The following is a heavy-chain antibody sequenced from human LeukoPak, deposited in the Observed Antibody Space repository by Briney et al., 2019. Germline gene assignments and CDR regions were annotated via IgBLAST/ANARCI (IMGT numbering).Heavy chain of an antibody. CDR1: RFTLISYG. J-gene: IGHJ4*02. V-gene: IGHV3-33*01. CDR3: ARDDSGSYYFDY. D-gene: IGHD1-26*01. CDR2: IWYDGSNK. Sequence: GGALRLSRAEPRFTLISYGMHWVRQAPGKGLEWVAVIWYDGSNKYYADSVKGRFTTSRDNSKNTLYLQMNSLRAEDTAVYCCARDDSGSYYFDYWGQGTLVTVSS.